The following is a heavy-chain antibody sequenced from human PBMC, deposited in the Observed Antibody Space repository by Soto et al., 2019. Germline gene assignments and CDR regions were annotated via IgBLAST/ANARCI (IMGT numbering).Heavy chain of an antibody. CDR3: AKDRRIYCSSTSCYLPDY. D-gene: IGHD2-2*01. CDR2: ISGSGGST. CDR1: GFTFSSYA. Sequence: LRLSCAASGFTFSSYAMSWVRQAPGKGLEWVSAISGSGGSTYYADSVKGRFTISRDNSKNTLYLQMNSLRAEDTAVYYCAKDRRIYCSSTSCYLPDYWGQGTLVTVSS. V-gene: IGHV3-23*01. J-gene: IGHJ4*02.